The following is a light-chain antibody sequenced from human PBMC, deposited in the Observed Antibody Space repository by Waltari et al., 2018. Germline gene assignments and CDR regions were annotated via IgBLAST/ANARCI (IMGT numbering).Light chain of an antibody. CDR3: ASWDDSPKGPVV. J-gene: IGLJ3*02. CDR2: SNN. V-gene: IGLV1-44*01. Sequence: QSVLTQPPSASGTPGQRVTLSRSGSNSNIGSNPATWYQHLPGTAPQLLIFSNNQRPSGVPDRFSGSKSGTSASLAISGLQSEDEADYYCASWDDSPKGPVVFGGGTKLTVL. CDR1: NSNIGSNP.